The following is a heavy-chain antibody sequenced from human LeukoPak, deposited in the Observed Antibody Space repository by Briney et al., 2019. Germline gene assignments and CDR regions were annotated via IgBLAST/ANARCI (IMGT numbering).Heavy chain of an antibody. Sequence: SETLSLTCTVSGGSISSSSYYWGWIRQPPGKGLEWIGSIYYSGSTYYNPSLKSRVTISVDTSKNQFSLKLSSVTAADTAVYYCASTKGGLLWFGELFRAHYMDVWGKGTTVTVSS. J-gene: IGHJ6*03. CDR2: IYYSGST. D-gene: IGHD3-10*01. V-gene: IGHV4-39*07. CDR1: GGSISSSSYY. CDR3: ASTKGGLLWFGELFRAHYMDV.